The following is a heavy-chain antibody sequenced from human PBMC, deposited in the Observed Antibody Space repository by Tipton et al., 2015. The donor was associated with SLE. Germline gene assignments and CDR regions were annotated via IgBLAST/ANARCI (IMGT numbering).Heavy chain of an antibody. D-gene: IGHD2-2*01. V-gene: IGHV4-34*08. J-gene: IGHJ6*02. CDR2: INHSGST. CDR3: ATYADIVVVPAEVYYYYYGMDV. Sequence: LRLSCAASGFTFSSYAMSWIRQPPGKGLEWIGEINHSGSTNYNPSLKSRVTISVDTSKNQFSLKLSSVTAADTAVYYCATYADIVVVPAEVYYYYYGMDVWGQGTTVTVSS. CDR1: GFTFSSYA.